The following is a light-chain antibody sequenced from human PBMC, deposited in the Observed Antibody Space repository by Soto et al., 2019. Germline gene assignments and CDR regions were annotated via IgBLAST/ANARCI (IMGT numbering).Light chain of an antibody. CDR3: QQSANWPPLT. CDR1: QTVYSY. J-gene: IGKJ4*02. Sequence: IFLTQSPATLSLSPGQRAVLSCMASQTVYSYLAWYQHKPGQAPRLLIDDASRRDTEIPPRFSGSGYGTDFTLTIRIRGPDDFSVYYCQQSANWPPLTFGGWTKVEI. V-gene: IGKV3-11*01. CDR2: DAS.